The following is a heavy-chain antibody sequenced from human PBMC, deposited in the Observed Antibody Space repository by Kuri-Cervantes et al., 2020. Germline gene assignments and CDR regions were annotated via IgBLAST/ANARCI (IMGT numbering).Heavy chain of an antibody. CDR3: SREDY. Sequence: ASVKVSCKASGYTFSDYYVHWVRQAPGQGLEWMGWINPNSGDTHHAQRFQGRITMTWGTSISTLYLELSSLTSDDTAVYYCSREDYWGQGTLVTVSS. CDR1: GYTFSDYY. V-gene: IGHV1-2*02. J-gene: IGHJ4*02. CDR2: INPNSGDT.